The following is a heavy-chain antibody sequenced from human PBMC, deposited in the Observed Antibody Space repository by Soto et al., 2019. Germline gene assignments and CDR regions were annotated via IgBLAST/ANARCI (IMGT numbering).Heavy chain of an antibody. CDR2: ISSDGHHQ. V-gene: IGHV3-30*03. D-gene: IGHD3-22*01. CDR1: GFSFNDYA. CDR3: SRGTYYPQSSGLHADY. Sequence: PGGSLRLSCATSGFSFNDYAMYLVRQAPGQGLEWVAIISSDGHHQFYLDNLRGRFTVSRDKSKNTLYLQMNSLRPEDTAVYYCSRGTYYPQSSGLHADYWGPGTVVTVSS. J-gene: IGHJ4*02.